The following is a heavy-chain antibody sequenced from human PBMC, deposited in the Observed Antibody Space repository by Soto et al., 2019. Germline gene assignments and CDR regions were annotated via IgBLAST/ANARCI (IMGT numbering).Heavy chain of an antibody. CDR2: IYYDGSYE. D-gene: IGHD3-22*01. Sequence: GGSLRLSCAASGVIFSNYGMHWVRQAPGKGLEWVALIYYDGSYENYADSVKGRFTISRDNSKSTLWLQMNSLRVEDTAVYYCAKSGGGGYDSDNDHSSGLLMGPSWGQGT. V-gene: IGHV3-33*06. J-gene: IGHJ4*02. CDR3: AKSGGGGYDSDNDHSSGLLMGPS. CDR1: GVIFSNYG.